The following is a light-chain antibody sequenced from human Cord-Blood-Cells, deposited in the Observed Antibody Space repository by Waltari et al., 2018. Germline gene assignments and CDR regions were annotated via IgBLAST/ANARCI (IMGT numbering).Light chain of an antibody. CDR2: DVS. CDR3: CSYAGSYTGV. J-gene: IGLJ3*02. CDR1: SSDVGGYNY. Sequence: QSALTQPRSVSGSPGQAVTISCTGTSSDVGGYNYFSWYQQHPGKAPKPMIYDVSKRPSGVPDRFSGSKSGNTASLTISGLQAEDEADYYCCSYAGSYTGVFGGGTKLTVL. V-gene: IGLV2-11*02.